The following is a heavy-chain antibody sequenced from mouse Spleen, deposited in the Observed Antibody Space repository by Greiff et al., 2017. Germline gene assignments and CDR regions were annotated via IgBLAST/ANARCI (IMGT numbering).Heavy chain of an antibody. CDR3: ARPYRYDGFAY. D-gene: IGHD2-14*01. CDR2: ISSGSSTI. Sequence: EVKLVESGGGLVKPGGSLKLSCAASGFTFSDYGMHWVRQAPEKGLEWVAYISSGSSTIYYADTVKGRFTISRDNAKNTLFLQMTSLRSEDTAMYYCARPYRYDGFAYWGQGTLVTVSA. J-gene: IGHJ3*01. V-gene: IGHV5-17*01. CDR1: GFTFSDYG.